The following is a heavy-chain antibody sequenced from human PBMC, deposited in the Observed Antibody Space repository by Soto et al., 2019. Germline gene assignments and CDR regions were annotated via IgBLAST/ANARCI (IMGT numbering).Heavy chain of an antibody. CDR1: GFTFSSYD. CDR3: ARGGYGDYEYFDY. Sequence: GGSLRLSCAASGFTFSSYDMHWVRQATGKGLEWVSAIGTAGDTYYPGSVKGRFTISRENAKNSLYLQMNSLRAGDTAVYYCARGGYGDYEYFDYWGQGTLVTVSS. J-gene: IGHJ4*02. CDR2: IGTAGDT. D-gene: IGHD4-17*01. V-gene: IGHV3-13*01.